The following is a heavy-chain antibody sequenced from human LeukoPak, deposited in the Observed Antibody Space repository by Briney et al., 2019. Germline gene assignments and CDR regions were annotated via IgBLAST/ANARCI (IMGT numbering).Heavy chain of an antibody. CDR3: ARDRASKAFDY. J-gene: IGHJ4*02. CDR2: ITPNASET. V-gene: IGHV3-7*01. Sequence: GGSLRLSCSASGFTFTTSWMNWVRQAPGKGLEWLASITPNASETYYVDSVRGRFTISRDDDKNSVYLQMNSLRAEDTAVYFCARDRASKAFDYWGQGNLVSVSS. CDR1: GFTFTTSW.